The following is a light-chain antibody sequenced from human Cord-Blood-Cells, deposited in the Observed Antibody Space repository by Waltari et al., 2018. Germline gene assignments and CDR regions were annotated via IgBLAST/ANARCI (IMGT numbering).Light chain of an antibody. Sequence: QSVLTQPPSASGTPGQRVTISCSGSRSNIGSNTVNWYQQLPGTAPQLLIYSNNQRPSGVPDRFSGSKSGTSASLAISGLQSEDEADYYCAAWDDSLNGRVFGTGTKVTVL. CDR1: RSNIGSNT. CDR2: SNN. V-gene: IGLV1-44*01. CDR3: AAWDDSLNGRV. J-gene: IGLJ1*01.